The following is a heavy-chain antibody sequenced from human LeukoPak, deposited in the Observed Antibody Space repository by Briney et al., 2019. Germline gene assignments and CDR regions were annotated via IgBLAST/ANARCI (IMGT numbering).Heavy chain of an antibody. V-gene: IGHV3-21*01. Sequence: GGSLRLSCAASGFTFSSYNMNWVRQAPGKGLEWVSSISTSSSYIYYADSVKGRFTISRDNAKNSLFLQVNSLSADDTAVYYCARDCGGSCLSGQTYFSYYYYGMDVWGQGTTVTVSS. D-gene: IGHD2-15*01. CDR2: ISTSSSYI. CDR1: GFTFSSYN. CDR3: ARDCGGSCLSGQTYFSYYYYGMDV. J-gene: IGHJ6*02.